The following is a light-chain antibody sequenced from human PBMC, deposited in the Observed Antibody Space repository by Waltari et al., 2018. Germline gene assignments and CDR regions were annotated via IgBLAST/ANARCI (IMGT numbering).Light chain of an antibody. J-gene: IGKJ1*01. Sequence: EIVLTQSPGTLSLSPGERATLSCRASQSVSNNYLAWYQQKPAQAPRLLIYAVSSRPTGIPDRFSGSGSGTDFTLTISRLEPEDFAVYYCQQYGNSFWTFGQGTKVEIK. CDR3: QQYGNSFWT. CDR1: QSVSNNY. V-gene: IGKV3-20*01. CDR2: AVS.